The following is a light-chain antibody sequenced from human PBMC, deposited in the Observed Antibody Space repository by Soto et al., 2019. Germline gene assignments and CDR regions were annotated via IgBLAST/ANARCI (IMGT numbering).Light chain of an antibody. CDR1: NIGSKS. CDR2: YDS. V-gene: IGLV3-21*04. Sequence: SYELTQPPSVSVAPGKTARITCGGNNIGSKSVHWYQQKPGQAPVLVIYYDSDRPSGIPERFSGSSSGNTATLTISRVEAGDEADYYCQVWDSSSDLVVFGGGTKVTVL. CDR3: QVWDSSSDLVV. J-gene: IGLJ2*01.